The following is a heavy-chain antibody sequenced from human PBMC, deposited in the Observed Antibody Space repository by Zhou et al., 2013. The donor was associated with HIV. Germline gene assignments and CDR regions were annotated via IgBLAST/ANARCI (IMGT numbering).Heavy chain of an antibody. V-gene: IGHV1-69*05. CDR2: IIPIFDTS. CDR3: ARDLLPTTSWTDFYYYGLNV. D-gene: IGHD2-2*01. J-gene: IGHJ6*02. CDR1: GGTFSSYA. Sequence: QVQLVQSGAEVKKPGSSVKVSCKTSGGTFSSYAINWVRQAPGQGLEWMGGIIPIFDTSKYAQKFQGRVTITTDESTSTAYMELSSLRFEDTAVYYCARDLLPTTSWTDFYYYGLNVWGQGTTVTVSS.